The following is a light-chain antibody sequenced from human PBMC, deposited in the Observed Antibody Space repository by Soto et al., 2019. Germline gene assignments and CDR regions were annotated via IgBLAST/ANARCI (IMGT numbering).Light chain of an antibody. J-gene: IGKJ2*01. Sequence: EIVLTQSPGTLSLSSGDRATLSCRASQSISSSYLAWYQQKPGQAPRLLIYGVSSRATGIPGRFSGSGSGTDFTLTINRLEPEDFAVYYCQRYGSSPTTFGQGTKLEIK. CDR2: GVS. CDR3: QRYGSSPTT. V-gene: IGKV3-20*01. CDR1: QSISSSY.